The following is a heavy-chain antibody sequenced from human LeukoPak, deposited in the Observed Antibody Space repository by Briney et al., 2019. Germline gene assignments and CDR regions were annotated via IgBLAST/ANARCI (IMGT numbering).Heavy chain of an antibody. CDR3: ARDGPAQMVDFDY. J-gene: IGHJ4*02. Sequence: ASVTVSCKASGYTFSGTGWYLYWLRQAPGQGLECMGWIYPNNGATAYAQKFQGRVAMTRDTSITTAYMELSRLRPDDTAVYYCARDGPAQMVDFDYWGQGTLVTVSS. V-gene: IGHV1-2*02. CDR1: GYTFSGTGWY. CDR2: IYPNNGAT. D-gene: IGHD3-10*01.